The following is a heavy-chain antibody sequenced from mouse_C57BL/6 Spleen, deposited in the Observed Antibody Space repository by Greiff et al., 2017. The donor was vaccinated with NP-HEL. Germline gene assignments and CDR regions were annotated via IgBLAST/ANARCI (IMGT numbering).Heavy chain of an antibody. D-gene: IGHD1-1*01. CDR1: GYTFTDYN. V-gene: IGHV1-22*01. Sequence: EVQLQQSGPELVKPGASVKMSCKASGYTFTDYNMHWVKQSHGKSLEWIGYINPNNGGTSYNQKFKGKATLTVNKSSSTAYMELRSLTSEDSAVYYCAKMEETTVVASMDYWGQGTSVTVSS. CDR3: AKMEETTVVASMDY. CDR2: INPNNGGT. J-gene: IGHJ4*01.